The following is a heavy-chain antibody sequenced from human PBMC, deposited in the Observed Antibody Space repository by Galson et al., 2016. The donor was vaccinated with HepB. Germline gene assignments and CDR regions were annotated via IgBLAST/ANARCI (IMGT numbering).Heavy chain of an antibody. Sequence: SLRLSCAASGFTFSSYSMHWVRQAPGKGLEWVSSISYSSSYMPYADAVKGRFTISRDNAKNSLYLQMNSLGAEDTAVYFCARNMLRAAYFDYWSQGTLVTVSS. CDR1: GFTFSSYS. J-gene: IGHJ4*02. D-gene: IGHD2-15*01. CDR3: ARNMLRAAYFDY. CDR2: ISYSSSYM. V-gene: IGHV3-21*01.